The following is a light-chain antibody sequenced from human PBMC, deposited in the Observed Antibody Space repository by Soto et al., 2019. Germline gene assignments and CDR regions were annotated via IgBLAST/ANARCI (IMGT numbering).Light chain of an antibody. V-gene: IGLV2-14*01. J-gene: IGLJ1*01. CDR2: EVY. CDR3: TSYRSSSSTYV. CDR1: SGDIGNYNY. Sequence: QSVLSQPASVSGSPGQSITISCTGTSGDIGNYNYVSWYQHYPGKAPRLLIYEVYNRPSGVSNRFSGSKSGDTASLTISGLQAEDDCDYYCTSYRSSSSTYVFGTGTKVTGL.